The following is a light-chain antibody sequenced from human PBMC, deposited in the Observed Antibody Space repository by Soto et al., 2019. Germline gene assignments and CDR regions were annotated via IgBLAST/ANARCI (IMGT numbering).Light chain of an antibody. J-gene: IGKJ2*01. V-gene: IGKV3-20*01. Sequence: EIVLTQSPGTLSLSPGERATLSCRASQSLGSRKLAWYQQKPGQPPRLLIHAASTRATGIPDRFSGSGSGTDFTLTIIRLEPEDFAVYFCELYEGSPLSFGPGTKVDIK. CDR3: ELYEGSPLS. CDR2: AAS. CDR1: QSLGSRK.